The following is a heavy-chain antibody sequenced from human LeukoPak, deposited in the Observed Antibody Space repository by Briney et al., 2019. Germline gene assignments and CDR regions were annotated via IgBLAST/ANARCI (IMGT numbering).Heavy chain of an antibody. CDR3: ARGFGDDILTGYWMLGYFDY. CDR2: TNHSGST. J-gene: IGHJ4*02. CDR1: GGSISSGDYS. D-gene: IGHD3-9*01. V-gene: IGHV4-39*07. Sequence: SETLSLTCTVSGGSISSGDYSWSWIRQPPGKGLEWIGETNHSGSTNYNPSLKSRVTISVDTSKNQFSLKLSSVTAADTAVYYCARGFGDDILTGYWMLGYFDYWGQGTLVTVSS.